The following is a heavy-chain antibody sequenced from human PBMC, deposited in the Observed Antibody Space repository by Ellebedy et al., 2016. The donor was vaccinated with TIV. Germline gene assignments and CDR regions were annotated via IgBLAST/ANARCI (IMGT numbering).Heavy chain of an antibody. Sequence: GESLKISXAASGFKFNNYWMSWVRQAPGKGLEWVALISYDGSNAYYADSVKGRFTISRDNSKNTLSLQMNSLRGEDTAVYYCASRGGIAAGTSYYGMDVWGQGITVIVSS. V-gene: IGHV3-30*03. J-gene: IGHJ6*02. CDR1: GFKFNNYW. CDR3: ASRGGIAAGTSYYGMDV. D-gene: IGHD6-13*01. CDR2: ISYDGSNA.